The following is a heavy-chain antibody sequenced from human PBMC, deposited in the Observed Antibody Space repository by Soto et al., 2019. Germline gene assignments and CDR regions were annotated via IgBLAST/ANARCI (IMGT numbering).Heavy chain of an antibody. V-gene: IGHV3-21*01. Sequence: GGSLRLSCAASGFTFSSYSMNWVRQAPGKGLEWVSSISSSSSYIYYADSVKGRFTISRDNAKNSLYLQMNSLRAEDTAVHYYARSPTPNWFDPWGQGTLVTVSS. CDR1: GFTFSSYS. CDR2: ISSSSSYI. CDR3: ARSPTPNWFDP. J-gene: IGHJ5*02.